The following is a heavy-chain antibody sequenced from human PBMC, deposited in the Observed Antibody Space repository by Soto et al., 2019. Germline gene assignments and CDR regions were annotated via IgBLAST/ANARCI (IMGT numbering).Heavy chain of an antibody. CDR1: GFIFSMYS. J-gene: IGHJ6*02. CDR3: DRDHLILPSHDFFYGSDV. Sequence: GGSLSLSFAVSGFIFSMYSMNWVRQTPGPGLAWGDKIPQDGVDGQYVDAVKGRFTISSDNGKNSLYLQMNNMRAEETAVYYCDRDHLILPSHDFFYGSDVWGRGVPVTDSS. CDR2: IPQDGVDG. D-gene: IGHD2-21*02. V-gene: IGHV3-7*03.